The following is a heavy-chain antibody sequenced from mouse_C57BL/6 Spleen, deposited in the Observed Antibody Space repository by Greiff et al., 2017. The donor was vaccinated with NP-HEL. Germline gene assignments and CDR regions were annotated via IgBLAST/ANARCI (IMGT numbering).Heavy chain of an antibody. CDR3: AREGLGNWYFDV. J-gene: IGHJ1*03. CDR2: ISDGGSYT. D-gene: IGHD4-1*01. Sequence: EVHLVESGGGLVKPGGSLKLSCAASGFTFSSYAMSWVRQTPEKRLEWVATISDGGSYTYYPDNVKGRFTISRDNAKNNLYLQMSHLKSEDTAMYYCAREGLGNWYFDVWGTGTTVTVSS. CDR1: GFTFSSYA. V-gene: IGHV5-4*01.